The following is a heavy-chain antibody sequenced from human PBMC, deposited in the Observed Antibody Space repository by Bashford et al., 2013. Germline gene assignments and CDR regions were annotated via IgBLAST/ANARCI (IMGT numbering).Heavy chain of an antibody. CDR3: ARRLGRDFWSGYYKRAAFDI. D-gene: IGHD3-3*01. Sequence: PSETPCPSPALVMWPSVVLLELDPPAPRKGLSGLGEINHMVSTNYNPSLKSRVTISVDTSKNQFSLKLSSVTAADTAVYYCARRLGRDFWSGYYKRAAFDIWGQGTMVTVSS. CDR2: INHMVST. CDR1: WPSVVL. V-gene: IGHV4-34*01. J-gene: IGHJ3*02.